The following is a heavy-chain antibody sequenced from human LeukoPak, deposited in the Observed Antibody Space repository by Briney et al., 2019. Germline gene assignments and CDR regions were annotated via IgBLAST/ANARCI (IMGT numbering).Heavy chain of an antibody. CDR3: ARVWDVVTGGFDY. CDR1: GFTFSSYS. Sequence: GGSLRLSCAASGFTFSSYSMHWVRQAPGKGLDWVSSISSISSYIYYADSVKGRFTSSRDHAKNSLYLQMNSLRAEDTAVYYCARVWDVVTGGFDYWGQGTLVTVSS. CDR2: ISSISSYI. D-gene: IGHD2-21*02. J-gene: IGHJ4*02. V-gene: IGHV3-21*01.